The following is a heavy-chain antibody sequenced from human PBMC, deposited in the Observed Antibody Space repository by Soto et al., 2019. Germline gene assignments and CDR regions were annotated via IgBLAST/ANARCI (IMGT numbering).Heavy chain of an antibody. CDR3: AHIVVAGLGYYFDY. V-gene: IGHV2-5*02. D-gene: IGHD6-19*01. CDR1: GFSLSSTRMA. J-gene: IGHJ4*02. Sequence: QITLKESGPTLVKPTQTLTLICTFSGFSLSSTRMAVGWIRQPLGKALEWLALIYWDDDKRYSPFLKSRLTITKDTSKNQVVLTMSNMDPVDTARYYCAHIVVAGLGYYFDYWRQGTLVTVSS. CDR2: IYWDDDK.